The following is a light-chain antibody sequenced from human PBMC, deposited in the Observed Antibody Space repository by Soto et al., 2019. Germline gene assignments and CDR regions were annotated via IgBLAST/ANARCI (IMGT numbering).Light chain of an antibody. J-gene: IGLJ1*01. Sequence: QSALTQPPSASGSPGQSVTISCTGNSSDVGGYNYVSWYQQHPGKAPKLIIYEVSKRPSGVPYRFSGSKSGNTASLAVSGLQVEDEADYYCTSYAGSSNFPYVSGTGTKLTVL. CDR1: SSDVGGYNY. CDR2: EVS. V-gene: IGLV2-8*01. CDR3: TSYAGSSNFPYV.